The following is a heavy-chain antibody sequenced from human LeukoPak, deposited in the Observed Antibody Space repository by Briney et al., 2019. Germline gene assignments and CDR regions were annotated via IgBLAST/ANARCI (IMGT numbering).Heavy chain of an antibody. CDR3: ARRVRWIAAHTLGY. J-gene: IGHJ4*02. CDR2: IYYSGST. V-gene: IGHV4-39*01. D-gene: IGHD6-6*01. Sequence: SETLSLTCTVSGGSISSSSYYWGWIRQPPGKGLEWIGSIYYSGSTYYNPSLKSRVTISVDTSKNQFSLKLSSVTAADTAVYYCARRVRWIAAHTLGYWGQGTLVTVSS. CDR1: GGSISSSSYY.